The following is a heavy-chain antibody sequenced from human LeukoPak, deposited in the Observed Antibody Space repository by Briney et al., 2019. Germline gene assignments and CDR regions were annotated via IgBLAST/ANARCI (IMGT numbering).Heavy chain of an antibody. Sequence: GGSLRLSCAAPGFTFSSYGMSWVRQAPGKGLEWVSAISGSGGSTYYADSAKGRFTISRDNSKNTLYLQMNSLRAEDTAVYYCAKDGSIRGGYVAWGQGTMVTVSS. D-gene: IGHD3-16*01. CDR3: AKDGSIRGGYVA. J-gene: IGHJ3*01. CDR2: ISGSGGST. V-gene: IGHV3-23*01. CDR1: GFTFSSYG.